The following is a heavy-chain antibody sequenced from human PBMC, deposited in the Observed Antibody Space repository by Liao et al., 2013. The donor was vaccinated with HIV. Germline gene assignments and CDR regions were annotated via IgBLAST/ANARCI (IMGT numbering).Heavy chain of an antibody. V-gene: IGHV4-4*07. CDR3: ARGGGGFDI. CDR2: ISGNGGT. Sequence: QVLLQESGPGLVKPSETLSLTCSVSRGSISSYYWSWIRQPAGKGLQWIGRISGNGGTNYNPSLARRVTLSVDTSKNQISLNVNSVTAADTAVYYCARGGGGFDIWGQGKVGHRLF. CDR1: RGSISSYY. J-gene: IGHJ3*02.